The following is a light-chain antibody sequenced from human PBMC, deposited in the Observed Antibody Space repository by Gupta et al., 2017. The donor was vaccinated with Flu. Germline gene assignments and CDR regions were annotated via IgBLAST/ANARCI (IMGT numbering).Light chain of an antibody. CDR3: GAWDDSLSGHVV. CDR2: GNN. V-gene: IGLV1-47*01. Sequence: VTSSCSGSSSNIGSNYVYWYQQLPGTAPKHLSYGNNQRHSGGADRGSGSNSGASASLAISRLRSEDEADYYCGAWDDSLSGHVVFGGGTKLTVL. CDR1: SSNIGSNY. J-gene: IGLJ2*01.